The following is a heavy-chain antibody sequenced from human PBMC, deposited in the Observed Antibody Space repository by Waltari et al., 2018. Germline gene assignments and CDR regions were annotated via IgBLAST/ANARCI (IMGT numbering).Heavy chain of an antibody. CDR1: GSPCGFDW. D-gene: IGHD2-2*01. J-gene: IGHJ3*02. V-gene: IGHV3-7*02. CDR3: ASRYCSIAACYAASYLAFDI. CDR2: IKQDGSER. Sequence: EVQLVESGGGLVQPGGSLRLSGGACGSPCGFDWLNWVRQDPGKGREWVANIKQDGSERYYVDSVKGRFTISRDNAKNSLYLHMTSLRAEDTAVYYCASRYCSIAACYAASYLAFDIWGQGTMVAVSS.